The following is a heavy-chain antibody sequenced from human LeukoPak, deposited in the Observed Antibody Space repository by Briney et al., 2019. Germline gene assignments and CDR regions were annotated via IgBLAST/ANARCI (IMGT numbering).Heavy chain of an antibody. CDR3: ARATYYYDSSGPAAY. J-gene: IGHJ4*02. D-gene: IGHD3-22*01. Sequence: PGGSLRLSCAASGFTFTIYWMSWVRQAPGKGLQWVANIKEDGSEKCYVDSVKGRFTISRDNAKNSLYLQMNSLRAEDTAVYYCARATYYYDSSGPAAYWGQGTLVTVSS. CDR2: IKEDGSEK. V-gene: IGHV3-7*01. CDR1: GFTFTIYW.